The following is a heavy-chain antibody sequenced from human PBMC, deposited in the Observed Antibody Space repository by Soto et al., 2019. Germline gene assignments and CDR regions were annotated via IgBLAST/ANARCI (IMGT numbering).Heavy chain of an antibody. J-gene: IGHJ6*02. V-gene: IGHV4-59*01. CDR1: GGSISSYY. CDR2: IYYSGST. CDR3: ARDIMGTNYYYYGMDV. D-gene: IGHD2-8*01. Sequence: SETLSLTCTVSGGSISSYYWSWIRQPPGKGLEWIGYIYYSGSTNYNPSLKSRVTISVDTSKNQFSLKLSSVTAADTAVYYCARDIMGTNYYYYGMDVWGQGSSVTVSS.